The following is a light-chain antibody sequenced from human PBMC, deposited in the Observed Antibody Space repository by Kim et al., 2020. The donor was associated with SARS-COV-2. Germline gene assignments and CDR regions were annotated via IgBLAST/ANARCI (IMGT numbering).Light chain of an antibody. Sequence: SSELTQDPAVSVALGQTVRITCQGDSLRSYYASWYQQKPGHAPVLVIYGTNNRPSMIPDRFSGSRSGNPASLTITGAQAEDEADYYCNSLDSSCNHVVFC. CDR2: GTN. CDR3: NSLDSSCNHVV. J-gene: IGLJ2*01. CDR1: SLRSYY. V-gene: IGLV3-19*01.